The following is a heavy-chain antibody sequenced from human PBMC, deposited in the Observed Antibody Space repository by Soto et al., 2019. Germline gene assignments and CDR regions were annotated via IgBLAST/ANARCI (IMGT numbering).Heavy chain of an antibody. V-gene: IGHV4-34*01. Sequence: SETLSLTCAVYGGSFSGYYWSWIRQPPGKGLEWIGEVNHSGSTNYNPSLKSRVTISVDTSKNQFSLKLSSVTAADTAVYYCAGRWVYYGSGTLYYYYGMDVWGQGTTVTVSS. CDR3: AGRWVYYGSGTLYYYYGMDV. D-gene: IGHD3-10*01. J-gene: IGHJ6*02. CDR1: GGSFSGYY. CDR2: VNHSGST.